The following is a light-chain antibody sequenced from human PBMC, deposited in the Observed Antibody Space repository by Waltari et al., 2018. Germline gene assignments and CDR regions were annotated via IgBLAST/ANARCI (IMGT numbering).Light chain of an antibody. V-gene: IGKV1-39*01. CDR1: QSISNY. Sequence: DIQMTQSPSPLSASVGDRVTITCRASQSISNYLNWYQQKPGKAPELLIYAASSLQSGVPSRFSGSGSGTDFTLIISSLQPEDFATYYCQQSYSTRLTFGGGTKMEIK. CDR2: AAS. CDR3: QQSYSTRLT. J-gene: IGKJ4*01.